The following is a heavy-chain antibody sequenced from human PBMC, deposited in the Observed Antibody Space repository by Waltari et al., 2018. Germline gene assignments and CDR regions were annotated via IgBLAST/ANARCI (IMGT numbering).Heavy chain of an antibody. CDR3: VRHARTTSGGKHFDH. V-gene: IGHV4-39*01. D-gene: IGHD2-15*01. CDR2: MYYSGST. J-gene: IGHJ4*02. Sequence: QLQLQESGPGLVKASETLSLTYTVSGDSISSSSYYWGWVRQPPGKGLEWIGNMYYSGSTYYHPSLKSRVTISGDTSKSQFSLKLSSVTAADTSMYYCVRHARTTSGGKHFDHWGQGMLVTVSP. CDR1: GDSISSSSYY.